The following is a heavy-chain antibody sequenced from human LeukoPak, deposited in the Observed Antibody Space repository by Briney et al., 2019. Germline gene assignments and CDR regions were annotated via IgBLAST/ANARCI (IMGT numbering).Heavy chain of an antibody. CDR2: IYYSGST. CDR1: GGSISSSSYY. V-gene: IGHV4-39*01. D-gene: IGHD6-13*01. J-gene: IGHJ4*02. Sequence: PSETLSLTCTVSGGSISSSSYYWGWIRQPPGQGLEWIGSIYYSGSTYYNPSLKSRVTISVDTSKNQFSLKLSSVTAADTAVYYCARLSAQAWYSSSWYFDYWGQGTLVTVSS. CDR3: ARLSAQAWYSSSWYFDY.